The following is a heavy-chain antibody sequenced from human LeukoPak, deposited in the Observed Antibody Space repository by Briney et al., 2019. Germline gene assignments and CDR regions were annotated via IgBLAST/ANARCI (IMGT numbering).Heavy chain of an antibody. V-gene: IGHV3-7*01. CDR1: GFTFSSYW. CDR3: ARNQRRLDY. D-gene: IGHD1-14*01. CDR2: IKQDGSEK. Sequence: GGSLRLSCAASGFTFSSYWMSWVRQARGKGRELVAKIKQDGSEKYYVDSVKGRFTISRDNAKNSLYLQMNSLRAEDTAVYYCARNQRRLDYWGQGTLVTVSS. J-gene: IGHJ4*02.